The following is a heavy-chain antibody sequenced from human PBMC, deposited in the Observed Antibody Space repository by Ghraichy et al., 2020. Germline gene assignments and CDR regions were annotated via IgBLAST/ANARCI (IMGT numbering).Heavy chain of an antibody. CDR1: GGSISSGGYY. D-gene: IGHD4-11*01. Sequence: SETLSLTCTVSGGSISSGGYYWSWIRQHPGKGLEWIGYISYSGSTYYNPSLKSRVTISVDTSKNQFSLKLSSVTAADTAVYYCAGGMTTALFDYWGQGTLVTVSS. CDR3: AGGMTTALFDY. J-gene: IGHJ4*02. CDR2: ISYSGST. V-gene: IGHV4-31*03.